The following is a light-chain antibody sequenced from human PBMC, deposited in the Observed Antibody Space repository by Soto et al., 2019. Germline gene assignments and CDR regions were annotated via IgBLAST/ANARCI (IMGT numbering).Light chain of an antibody. J-gene: IGKJ1*01. CDR2: KAS. CDR3: QQYSQWPRT. V-gene: IGKV1-5*03. CDR1: QSISSW. Sequence: DLQITQAPSTLSASVGDRVTITCRASQSISSWLAWYQQKPGKAPKLLIYKASSLESGVPARFSGSGSGTEFTLSISNLQSEDFAVYHCQQYSQWPRTFGQGTKVDI.